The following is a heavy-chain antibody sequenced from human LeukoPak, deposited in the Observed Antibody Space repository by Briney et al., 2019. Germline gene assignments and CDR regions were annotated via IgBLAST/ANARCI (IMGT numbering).Heavy chain of an antibody. CDR1: GYSFTNYW. J-gene: IGHJ4*02. V-gene: IGHV5-51*01. D-gene: IGHD5-18*01. Sequence: GESLMISCKGSGYSFTNYWIGWVRQLPGKGLEWMGIIYPGDSDTRYGPSFQGQVIISADKSISTAYLQWSSLKASDTAMYYCARRGYNYGFDYWGQGSLVTVSS. CDR3: ARRGYNYGFDY. CDR2: IYPGDSDT.